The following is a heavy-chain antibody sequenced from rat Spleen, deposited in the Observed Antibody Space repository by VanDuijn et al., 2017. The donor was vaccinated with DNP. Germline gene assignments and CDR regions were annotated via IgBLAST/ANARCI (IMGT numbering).Heavy chain of an antibody. D-gene: IGHD1-2*01. CDR3: ARHHYSSYIYGAMDA. Sequence: EVQLVESGGGLVQPGRSMKLSCAASGFTFSNYDMAWVRQAPKKGLEWVATISPGGGSTFYRDSVKGRFAISRDNAKSTLYLQMDSLRSEDTATYYCARHHYSSYIYGAMDAWGQGVMVTVSS. CDR2: ISPGGGST. J-gene: IGHJ2*01. V-gene: IGHV5-25*01. CDR1: GFTFSNYD.